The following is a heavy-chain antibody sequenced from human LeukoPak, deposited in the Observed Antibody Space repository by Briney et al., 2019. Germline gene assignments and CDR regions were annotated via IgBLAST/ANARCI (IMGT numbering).Heavy chain of an antibody. D-gene: IGHD3-9*01. CDR2: INHSGST. Sequence: SETLSLTCAVYGGSFSGYYWSWIRQPPGKGLEWIGEINHSGSTNYNPSLKSRVTISVDTSKNQFSLKLSSVTAADTAVYYCARGVSYYDILTGLRRLPPGYWGQGTLVTVSS. CDR1: GGSFSGYY. J-gene: IGHJ4*02. V-gene: IGHV4-34*01. CDR3: ARGVSYYDILTGLRRLPPGY.